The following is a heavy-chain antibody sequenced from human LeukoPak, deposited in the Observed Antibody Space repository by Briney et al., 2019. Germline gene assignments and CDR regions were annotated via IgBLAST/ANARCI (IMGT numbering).Heavy chain of an antibody. D-gene: IGHD4-17*01. CDR1: GFTFSSYG. CDR2: ISSSSSTI. V-gene: IGHV3-48*01. J-gene: IGHJ6*03. Sequence: GGTLRLSCAASGFTFSSYGMSWVRQAPGKGLEWVSYISSSSSTIYYADSVKGRFTISRDNAKNSLYLQMNSLRAEDTAVYYCARVLPSYGDYYYYYYMDVWGKGTTVTVSS. CDR3: ARVLPSYGDYYYYYYMDV.